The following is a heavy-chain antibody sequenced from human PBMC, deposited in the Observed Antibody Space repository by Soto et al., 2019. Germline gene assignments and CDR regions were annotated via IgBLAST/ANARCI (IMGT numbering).Heavy chain of an antibody. CDR3: ARDRANWNYVVYYGMDV. V-gene: IGHV4-61*08. CDR2: IYYSGCT. J-gene: IGHJ6*02. CDR1: GGSVSSGGYY. D-gene: IGHD1-7*01. Sequence: QVQLQDSGPGLVKPSETLSLTCTVSGGSVSSGGYYWSWIRQPPGKGLEWIGYIYYSGCTNYNPSLKSRVTISVDTSKNQFSLKLSSVTAEDTAVYDCARDRANWNYVVYYGMDVWGQGTTVTVSS.